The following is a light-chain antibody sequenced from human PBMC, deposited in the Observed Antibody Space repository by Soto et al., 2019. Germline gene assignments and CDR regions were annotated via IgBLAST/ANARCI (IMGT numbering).Light chain of an antibody. J-gene: IGKJ1*01. V-gene: IGKV3-20*01. CDR1: QSVRSN. CDR3: QQYGSSPRT. CDR2: GAS. Sequence: EIVMTQSPATLSVSPGERATLSCRASQSVRSNLAWYQQKPGQAPRLLIHGASNRASGIPDRFSGSGSGTDFTLTISRLEPEDFAVYYCQQYGSSPRTFGQGNKVDIK.